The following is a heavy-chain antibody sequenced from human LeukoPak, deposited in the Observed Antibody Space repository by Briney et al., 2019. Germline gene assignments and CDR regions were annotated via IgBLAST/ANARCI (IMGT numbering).Heavy chain of an antibody. CDR3: AKYISDSGAYYAFDY. CDR1: GFTFSKYA. CDR2: ITASGTTT. V-gene: IGHV3-23*01. Sequence: GGSLRLSCAASGFTFSKYAMTWVRQAPGKGLEWVSAITASGTTTYYADSVKGRFTISRDDSKNTLSLQMESLSAEDTALYYCAKYISDSGAYYAFDYWGQGTLVTVSS. J-gene: IGHJ4*02. D-gene: IGHD3-10*01.